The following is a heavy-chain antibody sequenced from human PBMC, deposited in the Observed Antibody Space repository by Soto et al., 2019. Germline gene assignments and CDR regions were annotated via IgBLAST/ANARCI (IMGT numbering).Heavy chain of an antibody. D-gene: IGHD6-19*01. V-gene: IGHV1-18*01. CDR1: GYTFTSYG. CDR3: ARDQSKIAVAGNFDY. Sequence: ASVKVSCKASGYTFTSYGISWVRQAPGQGLEWMGWISAYNGNTNYAQKLQGRVTMTTDTSTSTAYMELRSLRSDDTAVYYCARDQSKIAVAGNFDYWGQGTLVTVSS. J-gene: IGHJ4*02. CDR2: ISAYNGNT.